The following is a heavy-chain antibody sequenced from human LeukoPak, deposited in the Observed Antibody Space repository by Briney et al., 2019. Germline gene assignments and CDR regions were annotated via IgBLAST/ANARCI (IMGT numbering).Heavy chain of an antibody. CDR3: ARALSNWFDP. J-gene: IGHJ5*02. Sequence: SETLSLTCSVSASITTYYWSWIRRPPGKGLEWIGYVHHSGDTNYNHSLKSRVTMFVDTAKSQFFLILNSVTAADTAVYYCARALSNWFDPWGQGTLVTVSS. CDR2: VHHSGDT. CDR1: ASITTYY. D-gene: IGHD2/OR15-2a*01. V-gene: IGHV4-59*01.